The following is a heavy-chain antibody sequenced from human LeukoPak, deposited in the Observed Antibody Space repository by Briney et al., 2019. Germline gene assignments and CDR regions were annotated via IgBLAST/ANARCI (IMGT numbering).Heavy chain of an antibody. V-gene: IGHV4-59*08. J-gene: IGHJ3*02. CDR3: ARHMGIAAALDAFDI. Sequence: SETLSLTCTVSGGSISSYYWSWIRQPPGKGLEWIGYIYYSGSTNYNPSLKSRVTISVDTSKSQFSLKLSSVTAADTAVYYCARHMGIAAALDAFDIWGQGTMVTVSS. CDR2: IYYSGST. CDR1: GGSISSYY. D-gene: IGHD6-13*01.